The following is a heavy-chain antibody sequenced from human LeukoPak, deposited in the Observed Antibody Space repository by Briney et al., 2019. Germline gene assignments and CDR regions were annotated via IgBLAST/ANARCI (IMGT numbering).Heavy chain of an antibody. CDR1: GGSFSGYY. D-gene: IGHD2-2*01. Sequence: SETLSLTCAVYGGSFSGYYWSWIRQPPGKGLEWIGEINHSGSTNYNPSLKSRVTISVDTSKNQFSLKLSSVTAADTAVYYCARVAGVGYCSSTSCSGNSGGDYWGQGTLVTVSS. CDR2: INHSGST. V-gene: IGHV4-34*01. CDR3: ARVAGVGYCSSTSCSGNSGGDY. J-gene: IGHJ4*02.